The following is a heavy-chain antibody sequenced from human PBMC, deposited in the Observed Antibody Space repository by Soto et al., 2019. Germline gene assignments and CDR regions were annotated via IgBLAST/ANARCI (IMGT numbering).Heavy chain of an antibody. CDR1: GGTFSSYA. CDR2: IIPIFGTA. CDR3: ATGTRVSGSYYYYGMDV. Sequence: SVKVSCKASGGTFSSYAISWVRQAPGPGLEWMGGIIPIFGTANYAQKFQGRVTITADESTSTAYMELSSLRSEDTAVYYCATGTRVSGSYYYYGMDVWGQGTTVTVSS. D-gene: IGHD1-26*01. V-gene: IGHV1-69*13. J-gene: IGHJ6*02.